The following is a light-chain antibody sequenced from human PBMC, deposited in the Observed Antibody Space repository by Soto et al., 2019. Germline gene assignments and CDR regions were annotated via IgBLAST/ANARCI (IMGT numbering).Light chain of an antibody. CDR1: SSDVDGYNY. CDR2: DVS. J-gene: IGLJ1*01. Sequence: QSALTQPASVSGSPGQSITISCTGTSSDVDGYNYVSWYQQHPGKAPKLLIYDVSTRPSGVSNRFSGSKSGNTASLTISGLQAEDEADYYCSSYRRSSTGVFGTGTKVTVL. V-gene: IGLV2-14*01. CDR3: SSYRRSSTGV.